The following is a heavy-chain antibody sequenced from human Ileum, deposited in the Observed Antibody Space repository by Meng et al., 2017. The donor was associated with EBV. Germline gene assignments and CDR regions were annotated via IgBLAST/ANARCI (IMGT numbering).Heavy chain of an antibody. CDR1: GYTFTSYG. V-gene: IGHV1-18*01. Sequence: QVQLVQSGAEVKEPGASVKVSCKASGYTFTSYGISWVRQAPGQGLEWMGWFSVYNGNTIYAQKLQDRVTMTTDTSTSTAYMELRSLRSDDTAVYYCARGQNYYGSGSLIDYWGQGTLVTVSS. D-gene: IGHD3-10*01. CDR2: FSVYNGNT. CDR3: ARGQNYYGSGSLIDY. J-gene: IGHJ4*02.